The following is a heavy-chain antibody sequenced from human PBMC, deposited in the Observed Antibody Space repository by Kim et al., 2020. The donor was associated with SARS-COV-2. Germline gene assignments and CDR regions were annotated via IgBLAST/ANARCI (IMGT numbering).Heavy chain of an antibody. CDR2: ISSSSSYI. D-gene: IGHD5-12*01. CDR3: ARDDQPGYSGYDRYYYYYYGMDV. V-gene: IGHV3-21*01. CDR1: GFTFSSYS. Sequence: GGSLRLSCAASGFTFSSYSMNWVRQAPGKGLEWVSSISSSSSYIYYADSVKGRFTISRDNAKNSLYLQMNSLRAEDTAVYYCARDDQPGYSGYDRYYYYYYGMDVWGQGTTVTVAS. J-gene: IGHJ6*02.